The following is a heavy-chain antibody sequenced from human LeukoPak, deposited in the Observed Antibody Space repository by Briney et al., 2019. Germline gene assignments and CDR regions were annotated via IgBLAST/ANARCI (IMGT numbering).Heavy chain of an antibody. CDR2: IYGDGRT. CDR1: GFSVSNNY. D-gene: IGHD3-3*01. J-gene: IGHJ4*02. Sequence: GGSLKLSCVVSGFSVSNNYIIWVRQAPGNGLERVSVIYGDGRTSHSASVRGRFTISRDNSKNIVSLQMNNLRAEDTAVYYCARGRGLGVVSPYFDYWGQGTLVTVSS. CDR3: ARGRGLGVVSPYFDY. V-gene: IGHV3-53*01.